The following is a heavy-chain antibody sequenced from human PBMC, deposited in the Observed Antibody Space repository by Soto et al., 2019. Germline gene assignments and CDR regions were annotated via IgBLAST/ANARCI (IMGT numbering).Heavy chain of an antibody. Sequence: EVQLLESGGGLVQPGGSLRLSCAASGFTFSSYAINWVRQAPGKGLEWVSGISGSGGRTYYADSVKGRFTISRDNSKNTLYLQMNSLRADDTAVYYCAKAGAADRSYFDLWGRGTLVTVSS. CDR2: ISGSGGRT. CDR1: GFTFSSYA. CDR3: AKAGAADRSYFDL. D-gene: IGHD6-13*01. J-gene: IGHJ2*01. V-gene: IGHV3-23*01.